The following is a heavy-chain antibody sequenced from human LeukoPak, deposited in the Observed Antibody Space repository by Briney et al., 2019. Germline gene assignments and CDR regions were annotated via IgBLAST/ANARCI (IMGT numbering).Heavy chain of an antibody. D-gene: IGHD5-18*01. Sequence: ASVTVSCNASGYTFTSYDINWMRQATGQGLEWMGWMNPNSGNTGYAQKFQGRVTMTRNTSISTAYMELSSLRSEDTAVYYCARGAYSCGNVSYYYYYYMDVWGKGTTVTVSS. CDR3: ARGAYSCGNVSYYYYYYMDV. J-gene: IGHJ6*03. CDR1: GYTFTSYD. CDR2: MNPNSGNT. V-gene: IGHV1-8*01.